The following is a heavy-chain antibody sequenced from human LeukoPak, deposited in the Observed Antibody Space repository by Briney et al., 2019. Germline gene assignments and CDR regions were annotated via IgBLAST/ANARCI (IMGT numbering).Heavy chain of an antibody. CDR2: ISYDGSNK. Sequence: GGSLRLSCAASGFTFSNYGMHWVRQAPGKGLEWVAVISYDGSNKYYADSVKGRFTISRDNSKSTLYLQMNSLRAEDTAVYYCARDISGWYSGGYFRMDVWGQGTTVTVSS. CDR3: ARDISGWYSGGYFRMDV. D-gene: IGHD6-19*01. V-gene: IGHV3-30*03. CDR1: GFTFSNYG. J-gene: IGHJ6*02.